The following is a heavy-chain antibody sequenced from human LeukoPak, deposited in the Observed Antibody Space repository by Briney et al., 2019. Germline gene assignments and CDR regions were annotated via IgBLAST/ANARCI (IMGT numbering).Heavy chain of an antibody. CDR1: GGTFSSYA. V-gene: IGHV1-69*04. J-gene: IGHJ4*02. D-gene: IGHD6-19*01. CDR2: IIPILGIA. Sequence: SVKVSCKASGGTFSSYAISWVRQAPGQGLEWMGRIIPILGIANYAQKFQGRVTITADKSTSTAYMELSSLRSEDTAVYYCARLGIESSGWQYFDYWGQGTLVTVSS. CDR3: ARLGIESSGWQYFDY.